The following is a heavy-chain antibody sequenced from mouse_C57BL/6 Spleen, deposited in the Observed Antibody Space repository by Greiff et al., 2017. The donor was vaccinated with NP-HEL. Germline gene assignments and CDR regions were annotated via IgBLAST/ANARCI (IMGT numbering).Heavy chain of an antibody. V-gene: IGHV3-6*01. Sequence: EVKLMESGPGLVKPSQSLSLTCSVTGYSITSGYYWNWIRQFPGNKLEWMGYISYDGLNNYNPYLKNRISITRDTSKNQFFLKLNSVTTEDTATYYCALGNPYAMDYWGQGTSVTVSS. CDR2: ISYDGLN. CDR3: ALGNPYAMDY. CDR1: GYSITSGYY. J-gene: IGHJ4*01. D-gene: IGHD4-1*01.